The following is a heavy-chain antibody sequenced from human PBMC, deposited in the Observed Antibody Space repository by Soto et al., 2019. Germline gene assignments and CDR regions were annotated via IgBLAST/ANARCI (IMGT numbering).Heavy chain of an antibody. V-gene: IGHV3-30*18. CDR1: GFTFSSYG. D-gene: IGHD3-10*01. CDR3: AKGPRGGYYYGSGSYFY. J-gene: IGHJ4*02. CDR2: ISYDGSNK. Sequence: GGSLRLSCAASGFTFSSYGMHWVRQAPGKGLEWVAVISYDGSNKYYADSVKGRFTISRDNSKNTLYLQMNSLRAEDTAVYYCAKGPRGGYYYGSGSYFYWGQGTLVTVSS.